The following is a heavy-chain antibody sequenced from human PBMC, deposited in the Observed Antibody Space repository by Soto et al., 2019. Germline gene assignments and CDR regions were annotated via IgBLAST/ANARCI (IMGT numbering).Heavy chain of an antibody. CDR2: ISYDGSNK. Sequence: QVQLVESGGGVVQPGRSLRLSCAASGFTFSSYAMHWVRQAPGKGLEWVAVISYDGSNKYYADSVKGRFTISRDNSKNTLYLQMNSLRAEDTAVYYCARDRNRAYCSGGSCYSSYYYYYYGMDVW. D-gene: IGHD2-15*01. CDR1: GFTFSSYA. J-gene: IGHJ6*01. CDR3: ARDRNRAYCSGGSCYSSYYYYYYGMDV. V-gene: IGHV3-30-3*01.